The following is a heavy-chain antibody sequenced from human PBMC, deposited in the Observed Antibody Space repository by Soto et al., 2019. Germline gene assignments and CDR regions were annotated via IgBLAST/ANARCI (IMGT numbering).Heavy chain of an antibody. V-gene: IGHV1-18*01. Sequence: EASMRLYCRTSGSLLTTYSLPFARKAPGQRLEWMGWISAYNGNTNYAQKLQGRVTMTTDTSTSTAYMELRSLRSDDTAVYYCARDNPGSLSAPKPDYWGQGTLVTVS. CDR3: ARDNPGSLSAPKPDY. CDR2: ISAYNGNT. D-gene: IGHD1-1*01. CDR1: GSLLTTYS. J-gene: IGHJ4*02.